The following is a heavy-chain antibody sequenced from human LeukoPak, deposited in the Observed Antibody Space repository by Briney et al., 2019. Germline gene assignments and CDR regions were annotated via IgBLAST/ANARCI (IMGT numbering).Heavy chain of an antibody. Sequence: GRSLRLSCAATGLTFSSYAMSWVRQAPGNGLEWVSSINSAGVNTYYADPVKGRFTISRDNPKNTLNLQMNSLRAEDTAVYYCASKGLYRNGHFDYWAQGTLVTVSS. CDR3: ASKGLYRNGHFDY. CDR2: INSAGVNT. J-gene: IGHJ4*02. D-gene: IGHD5-24*01. V-gene: IGHV3-23*01. CDR1: GLTFSSYA.